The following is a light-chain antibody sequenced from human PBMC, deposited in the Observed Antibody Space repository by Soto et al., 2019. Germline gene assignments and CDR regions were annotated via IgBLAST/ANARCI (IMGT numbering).Light chain of an antibody. CDR3: QQYNRGPPKT. CDR2: GAS. V-gene: IGKV3-15*01. J-gene: IGKJ1*01. Sequence: EIVMTQSPATLSVSPGERVSLSCRASQDVSTNLAWYQQKPGRAPRLLIYGASTRATGISARFSGSGSETEFTLTISSLQSEDSAVYYCQQYNRGPPKTFGQGTKVEV. CDR1: QDVSTN.